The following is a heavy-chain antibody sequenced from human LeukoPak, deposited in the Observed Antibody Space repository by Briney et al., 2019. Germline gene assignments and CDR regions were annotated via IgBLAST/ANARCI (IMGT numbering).Heavy chain of an antibody. CDR3: ASLGHGSGWFFDY. Sequence: PGGSLRLSCAASGFTFSSYWMHWVRQAPGKGLVWVSRINSDGSSTSYADSVKGRFTISRDNAKNTLYLQMNSLRAEDTAVYYCASLGHGSGWFFDYWGQGTLVTVSS. CDR1: GFTFSSYW. V-gene: IGHV3-74*01. CDR2: INSDGSST. D-gene: IGHD6-19*01. J-gene: IGHJ4*02.